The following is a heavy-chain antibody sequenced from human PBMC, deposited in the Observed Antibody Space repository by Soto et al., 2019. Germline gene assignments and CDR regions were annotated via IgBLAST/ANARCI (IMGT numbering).Heavy chain of an antibody. Sequence: QVRLVQSGAEVKKPGSSVKVSCKASGGTFSSSALNWVRQAPGQGLEWMGGIIPMLGTANYAQKFQGRVTITADKSTKTADMELSSLRSEDTAVYYCTRGVPSNAYFGYWGQGTLVTVSS. CDR2: IIPMLGTA. V-gene: IGHV1-69*06. J-gene: IGHJ4*02. CDR3: TRGVPSNAYFGY. D-gene: IGHD3-10*01. CDR1: GGTFSSSA.